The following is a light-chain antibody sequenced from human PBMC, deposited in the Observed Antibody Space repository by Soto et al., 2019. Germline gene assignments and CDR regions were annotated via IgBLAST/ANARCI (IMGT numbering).Light chain of an antibody. Sequence: QLVLTQPPSVSGAPGQRVTISCTGSSSNIGAGYDVHWYQQLPGTAPKVLIYTDNQRPSGVPDRFSGSKSGTSASLAINGLQSGDEADYYCGAWDESLNGYVFGTGTKLTVL. CDR2: TDN. CDR3: GAWDESLNGYV. V-gene: IGLV1-44*01. CDR1: SSNIGAGYD. J-gene: IGLJ1*01.